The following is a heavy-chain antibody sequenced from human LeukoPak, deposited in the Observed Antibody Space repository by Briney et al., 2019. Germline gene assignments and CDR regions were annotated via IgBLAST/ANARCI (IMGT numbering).Heavy chain of an antibody. CDR1: GFTLNYYG. CDR3: AIVVAARQGTIDP. V-gene: IGHV3-30*02. Sequence: PGGSLRLSCAASGFTLNYYGMHWVRQAPGKGLEWVAFMWYDGSNKYYADSVKGRFTISRDNSKNTVYLQMNSLRAEDTAVYYCAIVVAARQGTIDPWGQGTLVTISS. D-gene: IGHD6-6*01. CDR2: MWYDGSNK. J-gene: IGHJ5*02.